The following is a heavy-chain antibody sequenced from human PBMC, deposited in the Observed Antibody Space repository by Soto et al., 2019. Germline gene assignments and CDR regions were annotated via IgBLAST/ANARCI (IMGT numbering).Heavy chain of an antibody. CDR1: GFSLSTSGMC. CDR2: IDWDDDK. V-gene: IGHV2-70*11. D-gene: IGHD3-10*02. J-gene: IGHJ3*02. CDR3: ARFHTALFSGGENDAFDI. Sequence: SGPTLVNPTQTLTLTCTFSGFSLSTSGMCVSWIRQPPGKALEWLARIDWDDDKYYSTSLKTRLTISKDTSKNQVVLTMTNMDPVDTATYYCARFHTALFSGGENDAFDIWGQGTMVTVSS.